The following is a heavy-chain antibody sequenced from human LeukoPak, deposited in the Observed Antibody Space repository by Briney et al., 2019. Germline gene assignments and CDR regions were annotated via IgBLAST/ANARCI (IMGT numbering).Heavy chain of an antibody. J-gene: IGHJ6*02. CDR2: ISSSSSYI. CDR1: GFTFSSYS. Sequence: GGSLRLSCAASGFTFSSYSMNWVRQAPGKGLELVSSISSSSSYIYYADSVKGRFTISRDNAKNSLYLQMNSLRAEDTAVYYCARDSYCRGIWFGELFRCYYGMDVWGQGTTVTVSS. D-gene: IGHD3-10*01. V-gene: IGHV3-21*01. CDR3: ARDSYCRGIWFGELFRCYYGMDV.